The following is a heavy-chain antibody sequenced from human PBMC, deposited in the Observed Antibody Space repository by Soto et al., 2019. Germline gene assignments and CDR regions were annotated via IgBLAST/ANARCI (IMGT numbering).Heavy chain of an antibody. D-gene: IGHD6-6*01. CDR3: ATRSIADRPFDY. Sequence: SETLSLTCAVYGGSFSGYYCSWIRQPPWKGLEWIGEINHSGSTNYNPSLKSRVTISVDTSKNQFSLELSSVTAADTAVYYCATRSIADRPFDYFGQGTLVTVYS. CDR2: INHSGST. J-gene: IGHJ4*02. V-gene: IGHV4-34*01. CDR1: GGSFSGYY.